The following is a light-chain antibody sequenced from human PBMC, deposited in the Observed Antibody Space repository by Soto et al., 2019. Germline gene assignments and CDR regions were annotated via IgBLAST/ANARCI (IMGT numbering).Light chain of an antibody. CDR2: EVS. CDR3: SSYAGSNNYV. CDR1: SSDVGGYNY. J-gene: IGLJ1*01. Sequence: AVLTQPPSASGSRGQSVTVSCSGPSSDVGGYNYVSWYQQHPGKAPKLMIYEVSKRPSGVPDRFSGSKSGNTASLTVSGLQAEDEADYYCSSYAGSNNYVFGTGTKVTVL. V-gene: IGLV2-8*01.